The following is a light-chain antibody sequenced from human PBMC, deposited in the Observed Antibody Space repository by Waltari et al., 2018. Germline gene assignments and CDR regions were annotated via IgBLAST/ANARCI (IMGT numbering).Light chain of an antibody. J-gene: IGLJ2*01. CDR2: DVS. V-gene: IGLV2-11*01. CDR3: CSYAGSSP. CDR1: SSDVGGYNY. Sequence: QSALTQPRSVSGSPGQSVTISCTGTSSDVGGYNYVSWYQQHPGKAPKLMISDVSKRPSWVPDRFAGSKSSDTSSLTISGLQAEDEADYYCCSYAGSSPFGGGTKLTVL.